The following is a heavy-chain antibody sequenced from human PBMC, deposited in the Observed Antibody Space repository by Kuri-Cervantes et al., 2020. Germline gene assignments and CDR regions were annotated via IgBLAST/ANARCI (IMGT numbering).Heavy chain of an antibody. D-gene: IGHD6-13*01. Sequence: GGSLRLSCAASGFTFSSYGMHWVRQAPGKGLEWVAVIWYDGSNKYYADSVKGRFTISRDNSKNTLYLQMNSLRAEDTAVYYCAGDGPGSSWWDGMDVWGQGTTVTVSS. CDR2: IWYDGSNK. J-gene: IGHJ6*02. CDR1: GFTFSSYG. V-gene: IGHV3-33*01. CDR3: AGDGPGSSWWDGMDV.